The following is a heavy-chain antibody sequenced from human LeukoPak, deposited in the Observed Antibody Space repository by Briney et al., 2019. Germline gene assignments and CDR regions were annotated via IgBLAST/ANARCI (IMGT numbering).Heavy chain of an antibody. D-gene: IGHD5-12*01. CDR3: AREGDIVATITDY. J-gene: IGHJ4*02. V-gene: IGHV4-34*01. CDR2: INHSGST. Sequence: SETLSLTCSVSGESTTSYYWSWIRQPPGKGLEWIGEINHSGSTNYNPSLKSRVTISVDTSKNQFSLKLSSVTAADTAVYYCAREGDIVATITDYWGQGTLVTVSS. CDR1: GESTTSYY.